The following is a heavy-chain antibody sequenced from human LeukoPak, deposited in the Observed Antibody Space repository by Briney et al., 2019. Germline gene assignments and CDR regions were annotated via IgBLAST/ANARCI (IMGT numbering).Heavy chain of an antibody. CDR1: GFTFSSYG. D-gene: IGHD3-10*01. J-gene: IGHJ6*02. CDR2: ISYDGSNK. V-gene: IGHV3-30*18. Sequence: GSLRLSCAASGFTFSSYGMHWVRKAPGKGLEWVAVISYDGSNKYYADSVKGRFTISRDNSKNTLYLQMNSLRAEGTAVYYCAKGLLWFGSSAWGQGTTVTVSS. CDR3: AKGLLWFGSSA.